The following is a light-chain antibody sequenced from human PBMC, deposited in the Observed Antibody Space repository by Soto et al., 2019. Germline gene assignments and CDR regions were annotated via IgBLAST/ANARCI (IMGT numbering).Light chain of an antibody. CDR1: QSVSSSY. CDR3: QQYGSSRLT. V-gene: IGKV3-20*01. J-gene: IGKJ4*01. CDR2: GAS. Sequence: EIVLTQPPGTLSLSPGERATLSCRASQSVSSSYFAWYQQKPGQAPRLLIYGASTRATGIPDRFSGSGSGTDFTLTISRLEPEDFAVYYCQQYGSSRLTFGGGTKVDIK.